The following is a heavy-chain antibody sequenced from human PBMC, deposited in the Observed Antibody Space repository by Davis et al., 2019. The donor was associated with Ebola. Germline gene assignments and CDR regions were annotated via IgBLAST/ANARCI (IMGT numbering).Heavy chain of an antibody. J-gene: IGHJ6*04. V-gene: IGHV3-48*02. D-gene: IGHD3-10*01. CDR3: ARADYGSGSSYGMDV. CDR1: GFTFSSYS. CDR2: ISSSSSTI. Sequence: GESLKISCAASGFTFSSYSMNWVRQAPGKGLEWVSYISSSSSTIYYADSVKGRFTISRDNAKSSLYLQMNSLRDEETGVYYCARADYGSGSSYGMDVWGKGTTVTVSS.